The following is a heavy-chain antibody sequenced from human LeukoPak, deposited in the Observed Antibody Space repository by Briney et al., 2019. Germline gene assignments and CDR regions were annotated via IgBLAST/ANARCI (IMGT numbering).Heavy chain of an antibody. D-gene: IGHD4-23*01. Sequence: SETLSLTCTVSGGSISSSSYYWGWICQPPGKGLEWIGSIYYSGSTYYNPSLKSRVTISVDTSKNQFSLKLSSVTAADTAVYYCARDRGDYGGPDYWGRGTLVTVSS. V-gene: IGHV4-39*07. CDR2: IYYSGST. J-gene: IGHJ4*02. CDR1: GGSISSSSYY. CDR3: ARDRGDYGGPDY.